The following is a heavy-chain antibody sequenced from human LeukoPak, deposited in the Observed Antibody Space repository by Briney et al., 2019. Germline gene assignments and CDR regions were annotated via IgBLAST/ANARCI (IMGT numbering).Heavy chain of an antibody. Sequence: SETLSLTCAVYGGSFSAYYWSWIRQPPGKGLEWIGEINHSGSTNYNPSLKSRVTISVDTSKNQFSLKLSSVTAADTAVYYCARTNDYVWGSYRYPIWFDYWGQGTLVTVSS. D-gene: IGHD3-16*02. CDR2: INHSGST. V-gene: IGHV4-34*01. CDR3: ARTNDYVWGSYRYPIWFDY. CDR1: GGSFSAYY. J-gene: IGHJ4*02.